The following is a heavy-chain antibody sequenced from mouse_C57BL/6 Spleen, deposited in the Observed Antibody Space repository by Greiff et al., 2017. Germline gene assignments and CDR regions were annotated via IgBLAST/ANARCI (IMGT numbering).Heavy chain of an antibody. CDR3: ASYYYGSSYDYYAMDY. CDR1: GYAFSSSW. Sequence: VQLQQSGPELVKPGASVKISCKASGYAFSSSWMNWVKQRPGKGLEWIGRIYPGDGDTNYNGKFKGKATLTADKSSSTAYMQLSSLTSEDSAVYFCASYYYGSSYDYYAMDYWGQGTSVTVSS. D-gene: IGHD1-1*01. CDR2: IYPGDGDT. V-gene: IGHV1-82*01. J-gene: IGHJ4*01.